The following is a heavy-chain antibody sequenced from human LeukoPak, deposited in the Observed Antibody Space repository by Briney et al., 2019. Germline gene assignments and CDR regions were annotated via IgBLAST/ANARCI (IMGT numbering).Heavy chain of an antibody. V-gene: IGHV3-23*01. D-gene: IGHD4-17*01. J-gene: IGHJ4*02. CDR1: GFTFSSYA. Sequence: GGSLRLSCAASGFTFSSYAMSWVRQTPGKGLAWVSAISGSGGTAYYADSVKGRFTISRDNSKNTLYLQMNSLRAEDTAVYYCAKVPHRAYGDYADYWGQGTLVTVSS. CDR3: AKVPHRAYGDYADY. CDR2: ISGSGGTA.